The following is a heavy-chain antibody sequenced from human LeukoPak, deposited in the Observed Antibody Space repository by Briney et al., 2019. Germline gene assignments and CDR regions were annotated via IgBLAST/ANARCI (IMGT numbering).Heavy chain of an antibody. J-gene: IGHJ6*03. CDR1: GFTFSNYN. V-gene: IGHV3-21*04. CDR3: AKGSTEAIDYYYYYMDV. Sequence: GGSLRLSCAASGFTFSNYNMNWVRQAPGKGLEWVSSITSSSTYIYYADSVKGRFTISRDNAKNSLYLQMNSLRAEDTAVYYCAKGSTEAIDYYYYYMDVWGKGTTVTVSS. CDR2: ITSSSTYI. D-gene: IGHD2-2*01.